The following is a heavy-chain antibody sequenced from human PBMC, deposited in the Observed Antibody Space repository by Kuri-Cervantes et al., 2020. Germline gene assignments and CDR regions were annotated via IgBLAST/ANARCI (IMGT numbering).Heavy chain of an antibody. CDR3: AREAYRDYYYMDV. V-gene: IGHV4-34*01. D-gene: IGHD1-14*01. Sequence: SQTLSLTCAVYGGSFSGYYWSWIRQPPGKGLEWIGEINRGGSTNYNPSLKSRVTISVDTSKNQFSLKLSSVTDADTAAYYCAREAYRDYYYMDVWGKGTTVTVSS. CDR2: INRGGST. CDR1: GGSFSGYY. J-gene: IGHJ6*03.